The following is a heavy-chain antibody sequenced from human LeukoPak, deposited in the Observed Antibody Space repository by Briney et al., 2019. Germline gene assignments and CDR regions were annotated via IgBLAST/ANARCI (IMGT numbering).Heavy chain of an antibody. CDR1: GFTFSRHG. CDR2: ISSSGSYI. J-gene: IGHJ4*02. V-gene: IGHV3-21*01. D-gene: IGHD6-6*01. Sequence: GGSLRLSCAASGFTFSRHGMHWVRQAPGKGLEWVSAISSSGSYIYYADSVKGRFTISTDNAKNSLYLQMNSLRAEDTAVYYCARGATHSSSSPDYWGQGTLVTVSS. CDR3: ARGATHSSSSPDY.